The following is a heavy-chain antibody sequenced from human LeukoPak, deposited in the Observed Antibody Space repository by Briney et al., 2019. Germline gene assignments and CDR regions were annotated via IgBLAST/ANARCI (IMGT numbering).Heavy chain of an antibody. Sequence: ASVKVSCKASGYTFTGYYMHWVRQAPGQGLEWMGWINPNSGGTNYAQKFQGRVTMTRDTSISTAYMELSRLRSDDTAVYYCARKEGMRGYDFWSGEPDDYWGQGTLVTVSS. CDR2: INPNSGGT. J-gene: IGHJ4*02. CDR1: GYTFTGYY. CDR3: ARKEGMRGYDFWSGEPDDY. V-gene: IGHV1-2*02. D-gene: IGHD3-3*01.